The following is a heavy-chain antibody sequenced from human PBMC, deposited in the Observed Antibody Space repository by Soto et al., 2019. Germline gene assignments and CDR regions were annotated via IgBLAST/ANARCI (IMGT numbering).Heavy chain of an antibody. D-gene: IGHD3-10*01. V-gene: IGHV3-23*01. CDR3: ARDLWFGEPNYAFDI. Sequence: GGSLRLSCGASGFTFSSYGMNWVRQAPGKGLEWVSAISGGATRTYYADSVKGRFTISRDNSKNTLYLQMNSLRAEDTAVYYCARDLWFGEPNYAFDIWGQGTMVTVSS. J-gene: IGHJ3*02. CDR1: GFTFSSYG. CDR2: ISGGATRT.